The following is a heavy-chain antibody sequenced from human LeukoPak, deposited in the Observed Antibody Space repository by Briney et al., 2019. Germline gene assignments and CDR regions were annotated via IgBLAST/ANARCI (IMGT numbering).Heavy chain of an antibody. J-gene: IGHJ4*02. V-gene: IGHV3-66*02. CDR2: IYSGGST. CDR1: GGSISSGSYY. Sequence: SSETLSLTCTVSGGSISSGSYYWSWIRQPAGKGLEWVSVIYSGGSTYYAESVKGRFTISRDNSKNTLYLQMNGLRTEDTAVYYCARVVSAEWELPRIWGQGTLVTVSS. D-gene: IGHD1-26*01. CDR3: ARVVSAEWELPRI.